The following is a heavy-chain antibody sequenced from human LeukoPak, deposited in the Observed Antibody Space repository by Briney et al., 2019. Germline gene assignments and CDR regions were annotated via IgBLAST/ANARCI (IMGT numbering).Heavy chain of an antibody. J-gene: IGHJ4*02. D-gene: IGHD6-19*01. CDR3: ARGSSGWYYFDY. Sequence: SRTLSLTCGLSGDSVSSNSAAWNWLRQSPSRGLEWLGRTYYRSEWYTDYEVSVKSRITINPDTSKNQVSLQLNSVTPEDTAVYYCARGSSGWYYFDYWGQGTLVTV. CDR1: GDSVSSNSAA. CDR2: TYYRSEWYT. V-gene: IGHV6-1*01.